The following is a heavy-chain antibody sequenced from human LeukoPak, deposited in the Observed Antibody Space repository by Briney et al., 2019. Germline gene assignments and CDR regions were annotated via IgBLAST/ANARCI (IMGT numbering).Heavy chain of an antibody. D-gene: IGHD2-21*02. CDR2: VNDSGNP. V-gene: IGHV4-34*01. J-gene: IGHJ6*03. CDR3: ARGRFRFLMGVGDHYYIDV. CDR1: GESMIGYH. Sequence: SETLSLTCAVYGESMIGYHWTWIRQPPGQGLEWIGEVNDSGNPYYNSSLKSRITISWDTSKNQFSLKLSSVTAADTALYYCARGRFRFLMGVGDHYYIDVWGEGTTVTVAS.